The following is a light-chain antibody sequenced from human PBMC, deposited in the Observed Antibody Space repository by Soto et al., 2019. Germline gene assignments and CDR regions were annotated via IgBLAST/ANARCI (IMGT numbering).Light chain of an antibody. J-gene: IGKJ3*01. V-gene: IGKV1-12*01. CDR3: QQSNSFPFT. CDR1: HNINSW. CDR2: AAS. Sequence: DIQMTQSPSSVSASVGDRVTVACRAIHNINSWLAWYQQKPGRAPRFLIYAASSLQSGVPSRFSGSGPETQFTLTITKLQHEDVATYCCQQSNSFPFTFGPGTRVDIK.